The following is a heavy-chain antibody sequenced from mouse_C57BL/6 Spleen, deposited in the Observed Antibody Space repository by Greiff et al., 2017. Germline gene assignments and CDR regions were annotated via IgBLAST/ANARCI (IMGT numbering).Heavy chain of an antibody. CDR3: ASFITTVVEGYYFDY. V-gene: IGHV1-52*01. Sequence: QVQLQQPGAELVRPGSSVKLSCKASGYTFTSYWMHWVKQRPIQGLEWIGNIDPSDSETHYNQKFKDKATLTVDKSSSTAYMQLSSLTSEDSAVXYCASFITTVVEGYYFDYWGQGTTLTVSS. CDR2: IDPSDSET. CDR1: GYTFTSYW. J-gene: IGHJ2*01. D-gene: IGHD1-1*01.